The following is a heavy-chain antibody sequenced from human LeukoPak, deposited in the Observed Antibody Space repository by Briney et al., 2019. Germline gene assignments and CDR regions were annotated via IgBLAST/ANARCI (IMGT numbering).Heavy chain of an antibody. Sequence: ASVKVSCKASGYTFTSYAMNWVRQAPGQGLEWMGIINPSGGSTSYAQKFQGRVTMTRDMSTSTVYMELSSLRSEDTAVYYCARDLIAVAGTPFDYWGQGTLVTVSS. CDR2: INPSGGST. V-gene: IGHV1-46*01. J-gene: IGHJ4*02. CDR3: ARDLIAVAGTPFDY. D-gene: IGHD6-19*01. CDR1: GYTFTSYA.